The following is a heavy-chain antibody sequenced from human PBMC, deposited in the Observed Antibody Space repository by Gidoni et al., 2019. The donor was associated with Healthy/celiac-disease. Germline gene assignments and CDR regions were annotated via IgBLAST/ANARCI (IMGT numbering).Heavy chain of an antibody. D-gene: IGHD2-2*01. J-gene: IGHJ4*02. V-gene: IGHV3-49*03. CDR3: TRWDIVVVPAAQEFDY. CDR2: IRSKAYGGTT. Sequence: EVQLVESGGGLVQQGRSLRLSCTASGFTFGDYAMSWFRQAPGQGREWVGFIRSKAYGGTTEYAASVKGRFTISRDDSKSIAYLQMNSLKTEDTAVYYCTRWDIVVVPAAQEFDYWGQGTLVTVSS. CDR1: GFTFGDYA.